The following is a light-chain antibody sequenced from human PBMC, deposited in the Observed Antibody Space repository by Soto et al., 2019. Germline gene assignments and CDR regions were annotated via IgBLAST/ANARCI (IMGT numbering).Light chain of an antibody. CDR3: QQLTSYQDT. V-gene: IGKV1-9*01. J-gene: IGKJ2*01. CDR2: DAS. CDR1: QTISTW. Sequence: DIQLTQSPSPLSASVGDRVTITCRACQTISTWMAWYQQKPGKAPKLLVYDASTLQSGVPSRFSCSGSGTEFTLTISSLQSEDFATYYCQQLTSYQDTFCQGTKVDIK.